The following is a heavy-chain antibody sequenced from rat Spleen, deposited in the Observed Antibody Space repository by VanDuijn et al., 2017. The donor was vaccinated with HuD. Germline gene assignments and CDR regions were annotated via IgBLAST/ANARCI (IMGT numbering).Heavy chain of an antibody. J-gene: IGHJ2*01. CDR1: GYSITSIY. D-gene: IGHD1-9*01. Sequence: EIQLQESGPGLVKPSQSLSLTCSVTGYSITSIYWGWIREFPGNKMEWMGYISYSGSTSYNPSLKSRISISRDTSKNQFFLQLNSVTTEETATYYCARFAMGITKLFDYWGQGVMVTVSS. V-gene: IGHV3-1*01. CDR2: ISYSGST. CDR3: ARFAMGITKLFDY.